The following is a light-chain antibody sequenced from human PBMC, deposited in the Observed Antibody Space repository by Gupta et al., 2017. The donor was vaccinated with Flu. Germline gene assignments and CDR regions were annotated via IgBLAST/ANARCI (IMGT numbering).Light chain of an antibody. CDR2: LNSDGSH. CDR1: SGHSNYA. V-gene: IGLV4-69*01. J-gene: IGLJ3*02. CDR3: QAWGTGIRV. Sequence: SGHSNYAIAWHQQQPEKGPRYLMKLNSDGSHSSGDGIPDRFSGSSSGAERYLTISSLQSEDEADYYCQAWGTGIRVFGGGTKLTVL.